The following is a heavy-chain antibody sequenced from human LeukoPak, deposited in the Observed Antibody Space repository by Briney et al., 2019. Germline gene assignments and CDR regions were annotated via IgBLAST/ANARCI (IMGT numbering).Heavy chain of an antibody. CDR3: AGVQEGWFDP. J-gene: IGHJ5*02. Sequence: GGSLRLSCAASGFTFSSYEMNWVRQAPGKGLEWVSYISSSGSTIYYADSVKGRFTISRDNAKNSLYLQMNSLRAEDTAVYYCAGVQEGWFDPWGQGTRVTVSS. D-gene: IGHD1-1*01. CDR2: ISSSGSTI. CDR1: GFTFSSYE. V-gene: IGHV3-48*03.